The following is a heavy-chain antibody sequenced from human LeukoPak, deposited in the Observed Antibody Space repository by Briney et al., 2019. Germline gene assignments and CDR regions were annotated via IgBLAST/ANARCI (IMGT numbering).Heavy chain of an antibody. CDR2: SSSSGNTT. D-gene: IGHD6-13*01. V-gene: IGHV3-11*01. J-gene: IGHJ4*02. CDR1: GFIFSVHY. Sequence: KPGGSLRLSCAASGFIFSVHYMRSIRQAPGKGLEWLSYSSSSGNTTHYADSVRGRFTISRDNAKNSLFLQMNSLRVEDTAIYYCARDGTSSWYFDSWGQGTLVTVAS. CDR3: ARDGTSSWYFDS.